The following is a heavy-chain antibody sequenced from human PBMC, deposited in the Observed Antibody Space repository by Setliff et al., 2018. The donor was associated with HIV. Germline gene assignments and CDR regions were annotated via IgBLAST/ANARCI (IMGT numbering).Heavy chain of an antibody. V-gene: IGHV4-4*08. CDR3: ARVGYSSSYYYYYMGV. D-gene: IGHD6-6*01. J-gene: IGHJ6*03. CDR1: GGSISSYY. CDR2: IYTSESS. Sequence: SETLSLTCSVSGGSISSYYWSWIRQPPGKGLEWIGYIYTSESSNYNPSLKSRVTFSVDTSKNQFSLKLSSVTAADTAVYYCARVGYSSSYYYYYMGVWGKGTTVTVSS.